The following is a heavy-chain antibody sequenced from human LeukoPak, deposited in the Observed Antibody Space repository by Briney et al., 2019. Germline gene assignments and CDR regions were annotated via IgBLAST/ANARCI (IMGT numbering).Heavy chain of an antibody. J-gene: IGHJ3*02. CDR2: IYYSGST. CDR1: GGSISSGGYD. CDR3: ARDTMVRGKGAFDI. Sequence: PSQTLSLTCTVSGGSISSGGYDWSWIRQHPGKGLEWIGYIYYSGSTYYNPSLKSRITISVDTSKNQFSLRLSSVTAADTAVYYCARDTMVRGKGAFDIWGQGTMVTVSS. V-gene: IGHV4-31*03. D-gene: IGHD3-10*01.